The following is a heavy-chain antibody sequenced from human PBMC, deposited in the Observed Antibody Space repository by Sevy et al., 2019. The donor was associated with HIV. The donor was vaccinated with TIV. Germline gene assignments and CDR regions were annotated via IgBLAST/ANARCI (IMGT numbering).Heavy chain of an antibody. CDR2: ISYDGSNK. V-gene: IGHV3-30*18. CDR1: GFTFSSYG. CDR3: AKDRSDAFDI. Sequence: GSLRLSCAASGFTFSSYGMHWVRQAPGKGLEWVAVISYDGSNKYYADSVKGRFTISRDNSKNTLYLQMNSLRAEDTAVYYCAKDRSDAFDIWGQGTMVTVSS. J-gene: IGHJ3*02.